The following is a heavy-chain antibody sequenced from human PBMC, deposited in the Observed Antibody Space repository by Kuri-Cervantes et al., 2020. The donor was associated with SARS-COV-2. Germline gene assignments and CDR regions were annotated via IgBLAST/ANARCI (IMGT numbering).Heavy chain of an antibody. CDR1: GFTFSSYA. Sequence: GESLKISCAASGFTFSSYAMSWVRQAPGKGLEWVSAISGSGGSTYYADSVKGRFTISRDNSKNTLYLQMNSLRDEDTAVYYCAREIVATPYYMDVWGKGTTVTVSS. D-gene: IGHD2-15*01. J-gene: IGHJ6*03. CDR3: AREIVATPYYMDV. V-gene: IGHV3-23*01. CDR2: ISGSGGST.